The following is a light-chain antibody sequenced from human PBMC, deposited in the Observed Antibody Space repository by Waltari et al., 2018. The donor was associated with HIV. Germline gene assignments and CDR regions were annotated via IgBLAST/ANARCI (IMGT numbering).Light chain of an antibody. Sequence: QSALTQPASVSGSPGQSITISCTGTSSEVGGFNYVCWYQHHPGNVPKFMIDDVSKRPSGVSIRFSGSKSGNTASLTISGLQAEDEADYYCISCTISSTYVFGTGTKGTVL. CDR1: SSEVGGFNY. J-gene: IGLJ1*01. CDR3: ISCTISSTYV. CDR2: DVS. V-gene: IGLV2-14*03.